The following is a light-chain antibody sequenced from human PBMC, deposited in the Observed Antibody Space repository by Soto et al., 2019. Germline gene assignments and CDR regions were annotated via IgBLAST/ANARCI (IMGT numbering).Light chain of an antibody. J-gene: IGLJ1*01. CDR2: EVN. CDR3: ISYAGSNRV. Sequence: LTQPPSASGSPGQSVTISCTGTSSDLGAYNYVSWYQQHPGKAPKLMIYEVNKRPSGVPDRFSGSKSGNTASLTVSGLQAEDEADYYCISYAGSNRVFGTGTKVTVL. CDR1: SSDLGAYNY. V-gene: IGLV2-8*01.